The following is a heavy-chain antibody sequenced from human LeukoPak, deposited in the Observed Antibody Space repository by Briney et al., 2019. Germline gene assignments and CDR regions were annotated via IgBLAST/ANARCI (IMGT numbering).Heavy chain of an antibody. CDR2: MHHSGST. J-gene: IGHJ4*02. D-gene: IGHD2-2*01. Sequence: PSETLSLTCDVSGYSISTTYYWGWVRQPPGKGLEWIVSMHHSGSTYHNPSLKSRVTISLDTSKNQFSLNLRFVAAADTAMYYCARLGYCSSTACYFDQWGQGTLVTVSS. CDR1: GYSISTTYY. CDR3: ARLGYCSSTACYFDQ. V-gene: IGHV4-38-2*01.